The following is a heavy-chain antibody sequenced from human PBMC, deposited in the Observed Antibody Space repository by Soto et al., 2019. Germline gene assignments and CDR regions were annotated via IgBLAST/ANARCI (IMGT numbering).Heavy chain of an antibody. Sequence: SETLSLTCTVSGGSVSSGSYYWSWIRQPPGKGLEWIGYIYYSGSTNYNPSLKSRVTISVDTSKNQFSLKLSSVTAADTAVYYCASPGTMGDAFDIWGQGTMVTVSS. V-gene: IGHV4-61*01. D-gene: IGHD3-10*01. CDR2: IYYSGST. CDR3: ASPGTMGDAFDI. J-gene: IGHJ3*02. CDR1: GGSVSSGSYY.